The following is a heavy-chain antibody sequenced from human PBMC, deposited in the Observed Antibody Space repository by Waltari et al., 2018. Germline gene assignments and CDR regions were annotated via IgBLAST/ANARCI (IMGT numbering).Heavy chain of an antibody. CDR2: FLPACGTA. D-gene: IGHD6-13*01. CDR1: GGTFSSYA. J-gene: IGHJ5*02. V-gene: IGHV1-69*05. CDR3: TRVTGGSWEGGFDP. Sequence: QVQLVQSGAEVKKPGSSVKVSCKASGGTFSSYAINWVRQAPGQGLGWMGGFLPACGTANYDQRFQGRGTITTGESTRTAYMELSSLKPEDTAVYYCTRVTGGSWEGGFDPWGQGTLVTVSS.